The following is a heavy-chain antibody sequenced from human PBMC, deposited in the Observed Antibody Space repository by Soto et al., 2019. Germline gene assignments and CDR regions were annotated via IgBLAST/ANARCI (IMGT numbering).Heavy chain of an antibody. CDR3: AKDISRITMIVVGNRFYGMDV. D-gene: IGHD3-22*01. V-gene: IGHV3-43D*04. Sequence: VGSLRLSCAASGFTFDDYAMHWVRQAPGKGLEWVSLISWGGGSTYYADSVKGRFTISRDNSKNSLYLQMNSLRAEDTALYYCAKDISRITMIVVGNRFYGMDVWGQGTTVTVSS. J-gene: IGHJ6*02. CDR1: GFTFDDYA. CDR2: ISWGGGST.